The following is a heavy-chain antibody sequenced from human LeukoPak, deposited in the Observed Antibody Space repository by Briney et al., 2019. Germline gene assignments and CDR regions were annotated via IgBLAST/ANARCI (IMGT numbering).Heavy chain of an antibody. CDR2: IHYSGST. Sequence: KSSETLSLTCTVSGGSISSYYWNWVRQPPGKGLEWIGYIHYSGSTNYNHSLKSRVTISVDTSKNQFSLRLSSVTAADTAVYYCARDRCSGGNCYSDYWGQGTLVTVSS. CDR3: ARDRCSGGNCYSDY. D-gene: IGHD2-15*01. V-gene: IGHV4-59*01. CDR1: GGSISSYY. J-gene: IGHJ4*02.